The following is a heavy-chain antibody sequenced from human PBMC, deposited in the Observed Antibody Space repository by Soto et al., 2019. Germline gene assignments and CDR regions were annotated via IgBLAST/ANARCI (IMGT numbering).Heavy chain of an antibody. CDR3: ASRRRGGYFEY. CDR2: ISSDGTST. Sequence: SGGSLRLSCAASRFTFSNYLKYWVRQAPGKGLKWLAFISSDGTSTDYADSVRDRRNISRDTFRNTLFLLLSSLRGDDTAVYYCASRRRGGYFEYWGQGTVVTVSS. CDR1: RFTFSNYL. J-gene: IGHJ4*02. V-gene: IGHV3-30-3*01. D-gene: IGHD2-15*01.